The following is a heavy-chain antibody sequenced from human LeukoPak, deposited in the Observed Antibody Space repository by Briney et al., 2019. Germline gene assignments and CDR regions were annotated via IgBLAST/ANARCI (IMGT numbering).Heavy chain of an antibody. D-gene: IGHD2-15*01. Sequence: SETLSLTCAVYGGSFSGYYWSWIRQPPGKGLEWIGEINHSGSTNYNPSLKSRVTISVDTSKNQFSLKLSSVTAADTAVYYCARNSCPSGSCYENRGYFDYWGQGTLVTVSS. CDR1: GGSFSGYY. CDR2: INHSGST. J-gene: IGHJ4*02. V-gene: IGHV4-34*01. CDR3: ARNSCPSGSCYENRGYFDY.